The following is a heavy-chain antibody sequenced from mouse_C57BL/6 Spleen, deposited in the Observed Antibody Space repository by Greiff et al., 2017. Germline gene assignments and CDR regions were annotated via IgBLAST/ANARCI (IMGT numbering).Heavy chain of an antibody. CDR2: IDPETGGT. V-gene: IGHV1-15*01. CDR3: TRKNRLDY. J-gene: IGHJ2*01. CDR1: GYTFTDYE. Sequence: QVQLQQSGAELVRPGASVTLSCKASGYTFTDYEMHWVKQTPVHGLEWIGAIDPETGGTAYNQKFKGKAILTADKSARTAYMELHSLTSEDSAVYYCTRKNRLDYWGQGTTLTVSS.